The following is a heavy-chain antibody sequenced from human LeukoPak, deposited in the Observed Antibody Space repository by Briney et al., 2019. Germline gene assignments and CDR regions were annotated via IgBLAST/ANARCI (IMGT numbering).Heavy chain of an antibody. V-gene: IGHV4-31*03. CDR3: AKGEDHGSGTVHFAS. CDR2: TSYSEGT. J-gene: IGHJ4*02. CDR1: GGSVSRGGYY. D-gene: IGHD3-10*01. Sequence: SETLSLTCTVSGGSVSRGGYYWNWIRQHPGKGLEWIGFTSYSEGTYYNPSLMSRITISVDRSQNQFSLKMRDVTAADTAVYYRAKGEDHGSGTVHFASWGQGTLVTVSS.